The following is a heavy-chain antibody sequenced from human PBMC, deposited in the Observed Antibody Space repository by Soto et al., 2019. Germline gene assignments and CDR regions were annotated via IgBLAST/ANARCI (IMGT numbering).Heavy chain of an antibody. D-gene: IGHD6-25*01. CDR1: GASISSYY. J-gene: IGHJ4*02. Sequence: KLCVTYTVSGASISSYYWSWVRQPPGKGLEWIGYFYYSGSTNYNPSLKSRVAMSVDTSKKQFSLKLSSVTAADTAVYYCACSFLQRLLAYPGQGTLVTVS. CDR3: ACSFLQRLLAY. CDR2: FYYSGST. V-gene: IGHV4-59*01.